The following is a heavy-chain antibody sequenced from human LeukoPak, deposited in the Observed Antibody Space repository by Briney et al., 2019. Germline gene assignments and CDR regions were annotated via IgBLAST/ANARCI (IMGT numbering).Heavy chain of an antibody. CDR3: ARDPPGETTVTKYYYYYMDV. CDR2: ISAYNGNT. J-gene: IGHJ6*03. D-gene: IGHD4-17*01. V-gene: IGHV1-18*01. Sequence: ASVKVSCKASGYTFTSYGISWVRQAPGQGLEWMGWISAYNGNTNYAQKLQGRVTMTTDTSTSTAYMELRSLRSDDTAVYYCARDPPGETTVTKYYYYYMDVWGKGTTVTVSS. CDR1: GYTFTSYG.